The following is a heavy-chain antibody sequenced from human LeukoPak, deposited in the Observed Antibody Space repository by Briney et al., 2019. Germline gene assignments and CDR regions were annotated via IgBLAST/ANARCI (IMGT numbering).Heavy chain of an antibody. CDR1: GGSISSYY. J-gene: IGHJ6*02. CDR2: TYYSGST. V-gene: IGHV4-59*01. CDR3: ARVVGGDYDYYYYGMDV. Sequence: PSETLSHTCTVSGGSISSYYWSWIRLPPGKGLEWIGYTYYSGSTNYNPSLKSRVTISVDTSKNQFSLKLSSVTAADTAVYYCARVVGGDYDYYYYGMDVWGQGTTVTVSS. D-gene: IGHD4-17*01.